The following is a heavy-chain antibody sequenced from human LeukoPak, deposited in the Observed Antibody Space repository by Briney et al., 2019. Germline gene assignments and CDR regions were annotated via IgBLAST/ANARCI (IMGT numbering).Heavy chain of an antibody. J-gene: IGHJ4*02. V-gene: IGHV1-8*01. CDR1: GYTFTSYD. D-gene: IGHD5-18*01. CDR3: ARVHSRGIQPVGY. CDR2: MNPNSGNT. Sequence: GASVKVSCKASGYTFTSYDIHWVRQATGQGLAWMGWMNPNSGNTGYAQKFQGRVTMTRNTSISTAYMELGSLRSEDTAVYYCARVHSRGIQPVGYWGQGTLVTVSS.